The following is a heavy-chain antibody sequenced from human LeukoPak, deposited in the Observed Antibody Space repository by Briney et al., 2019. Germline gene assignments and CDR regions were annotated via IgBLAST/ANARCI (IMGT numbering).Heavy chain of an antibody. CDR2: ISYDGSNK. J-gene: IGHJ4*02. CDR3: AKISYGDSFDY. Sequence: GGSLRLSCAASGFTFSSYGMHWVRQAPGKGLEWVAVISYDGSNKYYADSVKGRFTISRDNSKNTLYLQMNSLRAEDAAVYYCAKISYGDSFDYWGQGTLVTVSS. D-gene: IGHD4-17*01. CDR1: GFTFSSYG. V-gene: IGHV3-30*18.